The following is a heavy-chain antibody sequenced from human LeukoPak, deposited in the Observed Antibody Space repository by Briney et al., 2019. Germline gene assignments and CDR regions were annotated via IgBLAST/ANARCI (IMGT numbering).Heavy chain of an antibody. CDR3: AKDVSVDYDYVWGSYRPGY. D-gene: IGHD3-16*02. J-gene: IGHJ4*02. CDR2: ISGSGGST. CDR1: GFTFSSYA. Sequence: GGSLRLSCAASGFTFSSYAMSWVRQAPGKGLEWVSAISGSGGSTYYADSVKGRFTISRDNSKNTLYLQMDSLRAEDTAVYYCAKDVSVDYDYVWGSYRPGYWGQGTLVTVSS. V-gene: IGHV3-23*01.